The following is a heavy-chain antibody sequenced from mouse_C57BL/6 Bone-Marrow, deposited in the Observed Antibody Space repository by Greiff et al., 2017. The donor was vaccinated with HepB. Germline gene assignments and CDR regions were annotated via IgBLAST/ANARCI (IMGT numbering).Heavy chain of an antibody. CDR1: GFNIKDDY. CDR3: TTSFDGYWFAY. J-gene: IGHJ3*01. Sequence: VQLKQSGAELVRPGASVKLSCTASGFNIKDDYMHWVKQRPEQGLEWIGWIDPENGDTEYASKFQGKATITADTSSNTAYLQLSSLTSEDTAVYYCTTSFDGYWFAYWGQGTLVTVSA. V-gene: IGHV14-4*01. D-gene: IGHD2-3*01. CDR2: IDPENGDT.